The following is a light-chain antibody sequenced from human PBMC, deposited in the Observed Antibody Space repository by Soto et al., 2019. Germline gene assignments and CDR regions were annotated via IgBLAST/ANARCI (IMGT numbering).Light chain of an antibody. CDR1: QGISSY. V-gene: IGKV1-5*03. Sequence: DIQLTQSPSFLSASVGDRVTITCRASQGISSYLAWYQQKPGKAPKLLIYKASSLESGVPSRFSGSGSGTEFTLTISSLQPDDFATYYCQQYNNLWTFGQGTKVDI. J-gene: IGKJ1*01. CDR2: KAS. CDR3: QQYNNLWT.